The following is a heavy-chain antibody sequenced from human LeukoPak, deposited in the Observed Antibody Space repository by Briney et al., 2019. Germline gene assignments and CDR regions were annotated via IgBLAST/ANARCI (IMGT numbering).Heavy chain of an antibody. CDR2: IYHSGST. CDR3: ARLWSSDYFDY. Sequence: SETLSLNCAVSGGSITSSNWWSWVRQPPGKGLEWIGEIYHSGSTIYNPSLKSRVTISVDKSKNQFSLKLTSLTAADMAVYYCARLWSSDYFDYWGQGTLVTVSS. V-gene: IGHV4-4*02. CDR1: GGSITSSNW. J-gene: IGHJ4*02. D-gene: IGHD3-3*01.